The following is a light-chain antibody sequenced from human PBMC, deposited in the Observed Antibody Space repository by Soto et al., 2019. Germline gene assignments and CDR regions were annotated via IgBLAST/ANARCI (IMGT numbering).Light chain of an antibody. CDR1: QSVSSRY. CDR3: QHYGSSPT. Sequence: ESVLTQSPGTLSLSPGERATLSCRASQSVSSRYLAWYQQKPGQAPRLLIYGASSRATGIPDRISGSGSGTDLTLTISRLEPEDFAVYFCQHYGSSPTFGQGTRLEIK. J-gene: IGKJ5*01. V-gene: IGKV3-20*01. CDR2: GAS.